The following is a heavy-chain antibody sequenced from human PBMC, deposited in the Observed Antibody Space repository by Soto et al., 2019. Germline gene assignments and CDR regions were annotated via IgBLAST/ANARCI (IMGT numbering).Heavy chain of an antibody. CDR3: ARGLLWFGELFGFDY. D-gene: IGHD3-10*01. J-gene: IGHJ4*02. V-gene: IGHV1-3*01. Sequence: QVQLVQSGAEVKKPGASVKVSCKASGYTFTTYAMIWGRQPPGQRLEWRGWINAGNGNTKYSQKFQGRVTITRDTSASTAYMELSSLRSEDTAVYYCARGLLWFGELFGFDYWGQGTLVTVSS. CDR1: GYTFTTYA. CDR2: INAGNGNT.